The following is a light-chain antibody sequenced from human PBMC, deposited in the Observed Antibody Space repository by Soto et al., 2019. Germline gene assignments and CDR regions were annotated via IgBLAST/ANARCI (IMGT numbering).Light chain of an antibody. Sequence: SYELTQPPSVSVAPGKTARASCGGNNIAGKSVHWYQLKPGQAPVLIIYNDDDRPSGIPERFSGSKSGNTATLTVSWVEAGDEADYYCQVWGSNADPYVLFGGGTKVTVL. CDR1: NIAGKS. V-gene: IGLV3-21*04. CDR3: QVWGSNADPYVL. J-gene: IGLJ2*01. CDR2: NDD.